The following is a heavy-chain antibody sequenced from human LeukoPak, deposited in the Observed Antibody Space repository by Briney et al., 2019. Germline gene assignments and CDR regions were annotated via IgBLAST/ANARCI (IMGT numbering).Heavy chain of an antibody. D-gene: IGHD5-12*01. Sequence: SETLSLTCTVSGGSISSYYWSWVRQPPGKGLEWIGYIYYSGSTNYNPSLKSRVTISVDTSKNQFSLKLSSVTAADTAVYYCARATEEWLRYDYWGQGTLVTVSS. CDR3: ARATEEWLRYDY. J-gene: IGHJ4*02. V-gene: IGHV4-59*01. CDR1: GGSISSYY. CDR2: IYYSGST.